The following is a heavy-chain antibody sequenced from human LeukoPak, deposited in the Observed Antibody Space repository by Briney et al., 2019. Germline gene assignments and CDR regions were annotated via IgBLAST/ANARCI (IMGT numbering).Heavy chain of an antibody. D-gene: IGHD4-17*01. CDR1: GFTFSSYE. CDR2: ISSSGSTI. J-gene: IGHJ4*02. V-gene: IGHV3-48*03. Sequence: PGGSLRLSCAASGFTFSSYEMNWVRQAPGKGLEWVSYISSSGSTIYYADSVKGRFTISRDNAKNSLYLQMNSLRAEDTAVYYCARVGQEYGDYVWYWGQGTLVTVSS. CDR3: ARVGQEYGDYVWY.